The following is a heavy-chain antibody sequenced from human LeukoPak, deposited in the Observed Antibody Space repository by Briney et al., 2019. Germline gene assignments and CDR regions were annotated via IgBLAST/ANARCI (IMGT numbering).Heavy chain of an antibody. V-gene: IGHV4-59*01. Sequence: PSETLSLTCTVSGGSISSSYWSWIRQPPGKGLEWIAYLYYSETTNYNPSLMSRATISVDTSKNQFSLKLTSVTAADTAVYYCARGGASSEWFDPWGQGTLVTVSS. J-gene: IGHJ5*02. CDR2: LYYSETT. D-gene: IGHD6-25*01. CDR1: GGSISSSY. CDR3: ARGGASSEWFDP.